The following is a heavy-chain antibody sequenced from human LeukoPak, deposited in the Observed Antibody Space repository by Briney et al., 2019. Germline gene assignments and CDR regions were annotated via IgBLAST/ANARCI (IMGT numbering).Heavy chain of an antibody. CDR1: GGSISSSSYY. J-gene: IGHJ1*01. Sequence: PSETLSLTCTVSGGSISSSSYYWGWIRQPPGKGLEWIGSIYYSGSTYHNPSLKSRVTISVDTSKSQFSLKLSSVTAADTAVYYCARALQYYYDSSGYHYQHWGRGTLVTVSS. CDR2: IYYSGST. CDR3: ARALQYYYDSSGYHYQH. V-gene: IGHV4-39*01. D-gene: IGHD3-22*01.